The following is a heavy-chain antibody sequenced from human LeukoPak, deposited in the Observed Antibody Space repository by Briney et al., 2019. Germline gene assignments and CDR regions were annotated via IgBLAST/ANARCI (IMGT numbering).Heavy chain of an antibody. D-gene: IGHD3-22*01. CDR2: IYYSGST. Sequence: PSETLSLTCTVSGGSISSYYWSWLRQPPGKGLEWIGYIYYSGSTNYNPSLMSRVTISVDTSKNQFSLKLSYVTAADTAVYYCASVYYYDGSGYYSYFDYWGQGTLVTVSS. V-gene: IGHV4-59*08. J-gene: IGHJ4*02. CDR3: ASVYYYDGSGYYSYFDY. CDR1: GGSISSYY.